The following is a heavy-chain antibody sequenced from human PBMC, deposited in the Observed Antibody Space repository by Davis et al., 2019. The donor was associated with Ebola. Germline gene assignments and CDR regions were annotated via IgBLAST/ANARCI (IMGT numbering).Heavy chain of an antibody. D-gene: IGHD2-15*01. CDR1: GGSIISSSSY. V-gene: IGHV4-39*07. J-gene: IGHJ4*02. CDR3: ASSRDCSGGSCYYFDY. Sequence: MPSETLSLTCTVSGGSIISSSSYWGWIRQPPRKGLEWIGSIYYSGITYYNPSLKSRVTISVDTSKNQFSLKLSSVTAADTAVYYCASSRDCSGGSCYYFDYWGQGTLVTVSS. CDR2: IYYSGIT.